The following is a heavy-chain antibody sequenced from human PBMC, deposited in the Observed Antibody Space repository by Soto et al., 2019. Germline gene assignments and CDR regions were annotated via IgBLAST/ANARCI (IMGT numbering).Heavy chain of an antibody. D-gene: IGHD3-22*01. CDR1: GFTFSSYA. J-gene: IGHJ4*02. CDR2: ISGSGGSI. Sequence: GGSLRLSCAASGFTFSSYAMSWVRQAPGKGLEWVSAISGSGGSIYYADSVKGQFTISRDNSKNTLYLQMNSLRAEDTAVYYCAKDLSSIVSSGYYFDYWGQGTLVTVSS. CDR3: AKDLSSIVSSGYYFDY. V-gene: IGHV3-23*01.